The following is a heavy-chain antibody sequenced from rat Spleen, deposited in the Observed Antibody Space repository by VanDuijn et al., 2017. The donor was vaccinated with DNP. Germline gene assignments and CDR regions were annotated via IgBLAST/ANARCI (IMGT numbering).Heavy chain of an antibody. CDR1: GFTFSDYA. CDR2: INYDGTRT. J-gene: IGHJ4*01. V-gene: IGHV5-7*01. Sequence: EVQLVESGGGLVQPGRSMKLSCAASGFTFSDYAMAWVRQAPKKGLEWVATINYDGTRTYYRDSVQGRFSISRDNAKSTLFLQMDSLQTEDTAIYFCTRSMDAWGQGTSVTVSS. CDR3: TRSMDA.